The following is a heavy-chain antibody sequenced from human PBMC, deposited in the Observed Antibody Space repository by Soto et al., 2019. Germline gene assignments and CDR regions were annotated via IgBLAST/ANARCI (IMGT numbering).Heavy chain of an antibody. D-gene: IGHD6-13*01. CDR2: ISYDGSNK. CDR3: AKVHDNSWYNFDR. Sequence: GGSLRLSCAASGFIFSNYAMHWVRQAPGKGLEWMAVISYDGSNKYYADSVKGRFTISRDNPKNTLYLQMNSLRPDDTAVYYCAKVHDNSWYNFDRWGLGTLVTVSS. J-gene: IGHJ4*02. CDR1: GFIFSNYA. V-gene: IGHV3-30*18.